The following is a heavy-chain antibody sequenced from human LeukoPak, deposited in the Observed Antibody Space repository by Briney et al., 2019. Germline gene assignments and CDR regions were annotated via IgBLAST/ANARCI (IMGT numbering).Heavy chain of an antibody. D-gene: IGHD3-9*01. V-gene: IGHV3-66*01. J-gene: IGHJ4*02. Sequence: PGGSLRLSCAASGFTVSSNFMSWVRQAPGKGLEWVSVIYSGGSTYYADSVKGRFTISRDNSKNTLYLQMNGVRVEDTAVYYCALGLVTDYWGQGTLVTVSS. CDR2: IYSGGST. CDR3: ALGLVTDY. CDR1: GFTVSSNF.